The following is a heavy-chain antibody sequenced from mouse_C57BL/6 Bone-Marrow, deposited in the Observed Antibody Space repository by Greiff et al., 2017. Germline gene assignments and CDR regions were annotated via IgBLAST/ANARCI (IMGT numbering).Heavy chain of an antibody. D-gene: IGHD4-1*01. CDR3: ARSGPLGRSFDY. CDR2: IYPTSGRT. CDR1: GYTFTSYW. V-gene: IGHV1-55*01. Sequence: VQLQQPGAELVKPGASVKMSCKASGYTFTSYWITWVKQRPGQGLEWIGDIYPTSGRTNYNEKFKSKAILTVDTSSHTAYMQLGSLTSEDSAVFYCARSGPLGRSFDYWGQGTTLTVSS. J-gene: IGHJ2*01.